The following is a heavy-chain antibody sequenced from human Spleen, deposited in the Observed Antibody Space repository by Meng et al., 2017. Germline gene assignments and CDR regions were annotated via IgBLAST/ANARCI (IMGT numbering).Heavy chain of an antibody. D-gene: IGHD5-18*01. J-gene: IGHJ4*02. Sequence: GESLKISCAASGFSFSSFGMHWVRQAPGQGLEWVAGIRYDGNYKYYADSVKGRFTISRDNPRNTLYLQMNSLGAEDTALYYCASARYGYWGQGTLVTVSS. CDR1: GFSFSSFG. CDR3: ASARYGY. CDR2: IRYDGNYK. V-gene: IGHV3-33*01.